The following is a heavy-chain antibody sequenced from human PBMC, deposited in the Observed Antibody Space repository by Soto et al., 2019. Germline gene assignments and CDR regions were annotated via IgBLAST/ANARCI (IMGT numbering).Heavy chain of an antibody. CDR2: IIPIFGTA. CDR3: ARDRQGSGKADYYYGMDV. D-gene: IGHD3-10*01. CDR1: GGTFSSYA. J-gene: IGHJ6*02. Sequence: SVKVSCKASGGTFSSYAISWVRQAPGQGLEWMGGIIPIFGTANYAQKFQGRVTITADESTSTAYMELSSLRSEDTAVYYCARDRQGSGKADYYYGMDVWGQGTTVTVAS. V-gene: IGHV1-69*13.